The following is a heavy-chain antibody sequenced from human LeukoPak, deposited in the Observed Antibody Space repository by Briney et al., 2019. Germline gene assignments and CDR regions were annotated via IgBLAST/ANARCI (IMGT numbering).Heavy chain of an antibody. V-gene: IGHV4-38-2*02. J-gene: IGHJ4*02. CDR3: AREILPRCWDY. Sequence: NPSETLSLTCTVSGYSISSTYYWGWIRQPPVKGLEWIGTIYHSGSTYYNPSLKSRVTISVDTSKNQFSLKLSSVTAADTAVYYCAREILPRCWDYWGQGTLVTVSS. CDR2: IYHSGST. CDR1: GYSISSTYY. D-gene: IGHD1-26*01.